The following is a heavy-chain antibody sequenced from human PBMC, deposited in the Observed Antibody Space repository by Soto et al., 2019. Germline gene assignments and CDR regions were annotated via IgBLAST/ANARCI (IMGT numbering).Heavy chain of an antibody. Sequence: GSLRISRSASGFTFSSYAMSRVRQAPGKGLEWVSAISGSGGSTYYADSVKGRFTISRDNSKNTLYLQMNSLRAEDTAVYYCAKDLTRSGSWSDYWGQGTLVTVSS. V-gene: IGHV3-23*01. D-gene: IGHD3-10*01. J-gene: IGHJ4*02. CDR2: ISGSGGST. CDR1: GFTFSSYA. CDR3: AKDLTRSGSWSDY.